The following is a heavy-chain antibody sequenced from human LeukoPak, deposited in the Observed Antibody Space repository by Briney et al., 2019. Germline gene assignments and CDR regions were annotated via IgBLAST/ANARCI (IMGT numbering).Heavy chain of an antibody. CDR3: ARVGFPTYYYYMDV. Sequence: ASVTVSCKASGYTFTSYAMNWVRQAPGQGLEWMGWINTNTGNPTYAQGFTGRFVFSLDTSVSTAYLQISSLKAEDTAMYYCARVGFPTYYYYMDVWGKGTTVTVSS. D-gene: IGHD3-10*01. J-gene: IGHJ6*03. CDR1: GYTFTSYA. CDR2: INTNTGNP. V-gene: IGHV7-4-1*02.